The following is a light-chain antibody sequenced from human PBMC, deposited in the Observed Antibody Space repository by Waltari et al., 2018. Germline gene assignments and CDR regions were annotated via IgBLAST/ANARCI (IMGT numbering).Light chain of an antibody. J-gene: IGLJ2*01. CDR3: SSYAGSNNVV. CDR1: RSDVGGYTY. V-gene: IGLV2-8*01. Sequence: QSALTQPPSASRSPGQSVTLSCTGTRSDVGGYTYVSWYQQHPGKAPKLMIYEVSKRPSGVPDRFSGSKSGNTASLTVSGLQAEDEADYYCSSYAGSNNVVFGGGTKLTVL. CDR2: EVS.